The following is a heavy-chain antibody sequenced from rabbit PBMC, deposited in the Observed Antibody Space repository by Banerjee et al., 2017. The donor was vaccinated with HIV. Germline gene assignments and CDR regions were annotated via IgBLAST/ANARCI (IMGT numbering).Heavy chain of an antibody. D-gene: IGHD6-1*01. CDR2: IDPVFHSS. CDR3: ARSYTGYGYPFNS. Sequence: QEQLVESGGGLVQPGGSLKLSCKASGFDFSTYGVSWVRQAPGKGLEWIGYIDPVFHSSYYATWVNGRFTISSHNAQNTLYLQLNSLTAADTATYFCARSYTGYGYPFNSWGQGTLVTVS. J-gene: IGHJ4*01. CDR1: GFDFSTYG. V-gene: IGHV1S47*01.